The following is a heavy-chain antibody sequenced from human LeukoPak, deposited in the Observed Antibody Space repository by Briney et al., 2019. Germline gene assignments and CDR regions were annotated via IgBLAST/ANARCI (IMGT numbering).Heavy chain of an antibody. CDR1: GYTFTSYG. J-gene: IGHJ6*03. Sequence: EASVKVSCKASGYTFTSYGISWVRQAPGQGLEWMGWISAYNGNTNYAQKLQGRVTMTTDTSTSTAYMELRSLRSDDTAVYYCARDLPYQPRSDIVVVPAAMQGVYYMDVWGKGTTVTISS. CDR2: ISAYNGNT. V-gene: IGHV1-18*01. CDR3: ARDLPYQPRSDIVVVPAAMQGVYYMDV. D-gene: IGHD2-2*01.